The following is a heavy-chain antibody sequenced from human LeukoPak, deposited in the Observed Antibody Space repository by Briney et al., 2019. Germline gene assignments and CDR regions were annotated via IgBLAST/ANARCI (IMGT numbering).Heavy chain of an antibody. CDR2: IIPIFGAA. D-gene: IGHD5-24*01. CDR3: ARSPARDGYNYYYFDY. Sequence: SVKVSCKASGGTFSSYAISWVRQAPGQGLEWMGGIIPIFGAANYAQKFQGRVTITADESTSTAYMELSSLRSEDTAVYYCARSPARDGYNYYYFDYWGQGTLVTVSS. J-gene: IGHJ4*02. CDR1: GGTFSSYA. V-gene: IGHV1-69*01.